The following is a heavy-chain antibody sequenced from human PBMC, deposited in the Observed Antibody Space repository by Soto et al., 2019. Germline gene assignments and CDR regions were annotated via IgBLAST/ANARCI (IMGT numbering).Heavy chain of an antibody. CDR1: GGSISSYY. CDR3: ARVTYGDYRAFDI. V-gene: IGHV4-59*01. CDR2: IYYSGST. J-gene: IGHJ3*02. Sequence: QVQLQESGPGLVKPSETLSLACTVSGGSISSYYWSWIRQPPGKGLEWIGYIYYSGSTNYNPSLNSRVTISVDTSKNQFSLKLSSVTAADTAVYYCARVTYGDYRAFDIWGQGTMVTVSS. D-gene: IGHD4-17*01.